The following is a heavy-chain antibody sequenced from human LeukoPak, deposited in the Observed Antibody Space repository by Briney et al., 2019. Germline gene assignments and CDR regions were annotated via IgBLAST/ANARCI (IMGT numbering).Heavy chain of an antibody. CDR1: GFPFSNAW. CDR2: IKSKTDGGTT. CDR3: TTDQILDCSSTSCYLADY. J-gene: IGHJ4*02. Sequence: GSLRLSCAASGFPFSNAWMSWVRQAPGKGLEGVGRIKSKTDGGTTDYAAPVKGRFAISRDDSKNTLYLQMNSLKTEDTAVYYCTTDQILDCSSTSCYLADYWGQGTLVTVSS. V-gene: IGHV3-15*01. D-gene: IGHD2-2*01.